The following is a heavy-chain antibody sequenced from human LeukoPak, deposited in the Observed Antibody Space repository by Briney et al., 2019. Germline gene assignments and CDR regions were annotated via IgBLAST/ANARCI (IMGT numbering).Heavy chain of an antibody. Sequence: ASVKVSCKASGYTFTSYYVHWVRQAPGQGLEWMGIINPSGGSTSYAQKFQGRVTMTRDTSTSTVYMELSSLRSEDTAVYYCARDSIVVVPAAIRFGWFDPWGQGTLVTVSS. D-gene: IGHD2-2*02. V-gene: IGHV1-46*01. CDR1: GYTFTSYY. CDR2: INPSGGST. CDR3: ARDSIVVVPAAIRFGWFDP. J-gene: IGHJ5*02.